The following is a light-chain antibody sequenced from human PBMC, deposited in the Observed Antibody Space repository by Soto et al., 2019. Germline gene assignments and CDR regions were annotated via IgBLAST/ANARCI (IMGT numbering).Light chain of an antibody. CDR1: QSVDSR. CDR2: GAS. J-gene: IGKJ1*01. Sequence: ETVMTQSPAVLSVSPGERATLSCRASQSVDSRLAWYQQKPGQAPRLLIYGASTRATGIPARFSGSGSGTEFTLTISSLQSEDSAISYCQHFSDSPPERTFGQGTKVEVK. CDR3: QHFSDSPPERT. V-gene: IGKV3-15*01.